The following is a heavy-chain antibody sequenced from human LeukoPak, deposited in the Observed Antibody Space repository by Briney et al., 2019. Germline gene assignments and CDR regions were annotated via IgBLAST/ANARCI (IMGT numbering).Heavy chain of an antibody. CDR3: ARSLYCSSISCYDGGAFDY. Sequence: ASVKVSCKASGYTFTTYYIHWVRQAPGQGLEWMGMINPSGGSTTYPQKFQGRVTMTRDTSTSTVYMGMSSLRSEDTAVYYCARSLYCSSISCYDGGAFDYWGQGTLVTVSS. V-gene: IGHV1-46*01. CDR1: GYTFTTYY. D-gene: IGHD2-2*01. J-gene: IGHJ4*02. CDR2: INPSGGST.